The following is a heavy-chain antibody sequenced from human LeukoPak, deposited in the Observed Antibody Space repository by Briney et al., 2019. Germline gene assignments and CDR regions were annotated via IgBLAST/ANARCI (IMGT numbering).Heavy chain of an antibody. CDR3: ARACNAYGYFDF. CDR1: GFTVSTNY. D-gene: IGHD3-16*01. V-gene: IGHV3-66*01. CDR2: LHSGGNT. Sequence: GGSLRLSCEVSGFTVSTNYMSWVRQAPGKGLEWVSVLHSGGNTYYADSVKGRFTISRDKSKNTLYLQMNSLRAEDTAVYSCARACNAYGYFDFWGQGTLVTVSS. J-gene: IGHJ4*02.